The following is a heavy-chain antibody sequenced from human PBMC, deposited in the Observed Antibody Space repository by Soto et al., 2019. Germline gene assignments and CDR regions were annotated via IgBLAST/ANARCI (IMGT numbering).Heavy chain of an antibody. V-gene: IGHV3-48*02. J-gene: IGHJ4*02. CDR2: ISGGGRPI. Sequence: EVQLVESGGGSVQPGGSLRLSCAASGFTFSTFSMNWVRQAPGRGLEWISYISGGGRPISYADSVKGRFTISRDNAKNSLYLQMDSMTDEATAVYYCARDLVWAFDSWGQGTLVTVSS. CDR3: ARDLVWAFDS. CDR1: GFTFSTFS. D-gene: IGHD2-8*01.